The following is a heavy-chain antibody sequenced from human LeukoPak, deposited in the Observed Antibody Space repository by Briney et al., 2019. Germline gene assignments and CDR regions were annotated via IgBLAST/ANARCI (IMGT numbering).Heavy chain of an antibody. D-gene: IGHD6-13*01. V-gene: IGHV3-23*01. CDR3: AKRVHTSSWHAAFDY. Sequence: QPGGSLRLSCVASGFTFSSFAMSWVRQAPGKGLEWVSAISGGGDTTYYADSVKGRFTISRDNSKNTLYLQVSSLRAEDTAIYFCAKRVHTSSWHAAFDYWGQGSLVTVSS. J-gene: IGHJ4*02. CDR1: GFTFSSFA. CDR2: ISGGGDTT.